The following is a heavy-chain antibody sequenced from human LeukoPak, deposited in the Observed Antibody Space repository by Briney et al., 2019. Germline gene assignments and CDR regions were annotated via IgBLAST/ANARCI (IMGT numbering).Heavy chain of an antibody. Sequence: GGSLRLSCAASGFTFSSYSMNWVRQAPGKGLEWVSSISSSSSYIYYADSVKGRFTISRDSSKNTLYLQMNSLRVEDTAVYYCARDSQYCSSGSCSPGASDVWGQGTMVTVSS. J-gene: IGHJ3*01. CDR1: GFTFSSYS. CDR3: ARDSQYCSSGSCSPGASDV. V-gene: IGHV3-21*04. CDR2: ISSSSSYI. D-gene: IGHD2-15*01.